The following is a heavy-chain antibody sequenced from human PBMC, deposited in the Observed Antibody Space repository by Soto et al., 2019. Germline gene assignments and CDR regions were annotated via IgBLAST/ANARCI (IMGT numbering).Heavy chain of an antibody. CDR1: GGSIGIGAYF. D-gene: IGHD3-16*01. Sequence: SETLSLTCTVSGGSIGIGAYFWSWFRQHPGKGLEWIGYFYFSGTYYNPSLKSRVTISGDTSKNQFSLRLSSVTAADTAVYYCARVRQRLGFFDHWGQGALVTVSS. CDR2: FYFSGT. V-gene: IGHV4-31*03. J-gene: IGHJ4*02. CDR3: ARVRQRLGFFDH.